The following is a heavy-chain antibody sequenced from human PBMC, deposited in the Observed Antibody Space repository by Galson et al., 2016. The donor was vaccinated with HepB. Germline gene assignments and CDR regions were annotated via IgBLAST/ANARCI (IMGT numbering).Heavy chain of an antibody. Sequence: SLRLSCAASGFTFSSYGIHWVRQSPGKGLEWVASINQDGNGRYYVDSAKGRFIISRDNARTSLSLQMHSLRVDDTSIYYCVSGYTSGIWGPGTMVIVSS. CDR1: GFTFSSYG. CDR2: INQDGNGR. J-gene: IGHJ3*02. D-gene: IGHD6-25*01. CDR3: VSGYTSGI. V-gene: IGHV3-7*01.